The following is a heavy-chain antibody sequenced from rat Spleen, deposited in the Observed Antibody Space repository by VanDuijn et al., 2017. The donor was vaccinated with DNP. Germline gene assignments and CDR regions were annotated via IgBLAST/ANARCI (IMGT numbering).Heavy chain of an antibody. J-gene: IGHJ2*01. Sequence: EMQLQGSGPGLVKPSQSLSLTCSVTDYSITSNYWGWIRKFPGNKMEWIGHISYSGSPTYNPSLKSRISITRDTSKNQFFLQLTSVTTEDTATYYCARRDTFYYFDYWGQGVMVTVSS. V-gene: IGHV3-1*01. CDR1: DYSITSNY. CDR3: ARRDTFYYFDY. D-gene: IGHD2-2*01. CDR2: ISYSGSP.